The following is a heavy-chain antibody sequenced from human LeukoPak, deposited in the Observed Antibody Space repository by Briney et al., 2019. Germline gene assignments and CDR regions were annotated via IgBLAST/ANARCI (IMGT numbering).Heavy chain of an antibody. V-gene: IGHV1-2*02. CDR3: ERGEYGVLSGYPGD. D-gene: IGHD3-9*01. Sequence: ASVKVSCKASGYTFIGYFIHWVRQAPGQRPEWMGWINPNSGGTNYAQKLQGRVTMTRDTSINTAYMELSRLTSDDTAVYFWERGEYGVLSGYPGDWGQGALVTVCS. CDR1: GYTFIGYF. CDR2: INPNSGGT. J-gene: IGHJ4*02.